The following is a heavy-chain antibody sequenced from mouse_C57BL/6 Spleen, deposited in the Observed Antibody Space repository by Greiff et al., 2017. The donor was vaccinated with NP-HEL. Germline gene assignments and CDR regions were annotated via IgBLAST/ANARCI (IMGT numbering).Heavy chain of an antibody. CDR2: IYPSDSET. D-gene: IGHD1-1*01. V-gene: IGHV1-61*01. J-gene: IGHJ2*01. CDR1: GYTFTSYW. CDR3: ARKGNYYGSSPFDY. Sequence: QVQLQQPGAELVRPGSSVKLSCKASGYTFTSYWMDWVKQRPGQGLEWIGNIYPSDSETHYNQKFKDKATLTVDKSSSTAYMQLSSLTSEDSAVYYCARKGNYYGSSPFDYWGQGTTLTVSS.